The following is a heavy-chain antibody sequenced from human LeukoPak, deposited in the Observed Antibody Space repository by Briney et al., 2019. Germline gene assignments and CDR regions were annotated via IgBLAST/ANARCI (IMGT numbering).Heavy chain of an antibody. CDR2: INPNSGGT. CDR3: ARDVGDYVVSAIQFDP. D-gene: IGHD4-17*01. J-gene: IGHJ5*02. V-gene: IGHV1-2*02. Sequence: GASVKVSCKASGYTFTGYYMHWVRQAPGQGLEWMGWINPNSGGTNYAQKFQGRVTMTRDTSISTAYMELSRLRSDDTAVYYCARDVGDYVVSAIQFDPWGQGTLVTVSS. CDR1: GYTFTGYY.